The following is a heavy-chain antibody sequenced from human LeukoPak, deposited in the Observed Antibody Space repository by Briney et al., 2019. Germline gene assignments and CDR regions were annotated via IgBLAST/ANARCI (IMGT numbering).Heavy chain of an antibody. D-gene: IGHD3-22*01. Sequence: ASVKVSCKASGGTFSSYAISWVRQAPGQGLEWVGGIIPIFGTANYAQKFQGRVTITADESTSTAYMELSSLRSEDTAVYYCARARYYDSSGYYGDYWGQGTLVTVSS. CDR1: GGTFSSYA. CDR3: ARARYYDSSGYYGDY. CDR2: IIPIFGTA. J-gene: IGHJ4*02. V-gene: IGHV1-69*01.